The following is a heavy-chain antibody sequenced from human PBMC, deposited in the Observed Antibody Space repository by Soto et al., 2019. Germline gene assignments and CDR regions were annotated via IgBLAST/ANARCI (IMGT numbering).Heavy chain of an antibody. CDR3: ARGEITIFGVVMNYYGMDV. V-gene: IGHV1-2*04. J-gene: IGHJ6*02. Sequence: ASVKVSCKASGYTFTGYYMHWVRQAPGQGLEWMGWINPNSGGTNYAQKFQGWVTMTRDTSISTAYMELSRLRSDDTAVYYCARGEITIFGVVMNYYGMDVWGQGTTVTVS. D-gene: IGHD3-3*01. CDR2: INPNSGGT. CDR1: GYTFTGYY.